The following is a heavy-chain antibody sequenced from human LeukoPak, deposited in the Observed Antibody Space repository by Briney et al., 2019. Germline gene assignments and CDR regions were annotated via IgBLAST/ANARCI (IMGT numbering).Heavy chain of an antibody. J-gene: IGHJ5*02. CDR2: ISGGAYST. CDR1: GFTVSSFG. V-gene: IGHV3-23*01. CDR3: AKDSPVLTS. Sequence: GGSLRLSCAASGFTVSSFGMSWVRQAPGKGLEWVSAISGGAYSTYYADSVKGRFTISRDNSKNTLYPQMNSLRAEDTAVYYCAKDSPVLTSWGQGTLVTVSS.